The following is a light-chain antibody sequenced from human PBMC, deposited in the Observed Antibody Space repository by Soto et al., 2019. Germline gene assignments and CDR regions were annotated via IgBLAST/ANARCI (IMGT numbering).Light chain of an antibody. J-gene: IGLJ2*01. V-gene: IGLV2-8*01. Sequence: QSVLTQPPSASGSPGQSVTISCTGTSSDVGGYKYVSWYQHHPGKAPKVVIYEVTKRPSGVPDRFSSSQSGNTASLTVSGLQAEDEADYYCSSYGGTNNVVFGGGTKVTVL. CDR3: SSYGGTNNVV. CDR2: EVT. CDR1: SSDVGGYKY.